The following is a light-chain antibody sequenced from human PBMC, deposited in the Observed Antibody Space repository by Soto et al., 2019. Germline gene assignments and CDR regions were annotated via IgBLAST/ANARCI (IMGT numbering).Light chain of an antibody. CDR3: QQYNSYTWT. V-gene: IGKV1-5*03. Sequence: DIQMTQSPSTLSASVGDRVTITCRASQSINSWVAWYQQKPGKAPKLLIYKASSLESGVTSRFSGSGSGTEFTLTISRLQPDDFATYYCQQYNSYTWTFGEGTKVEIK. CDR1: QSINSW. CDR2: KAS. J-gene: IGKJ1*01.